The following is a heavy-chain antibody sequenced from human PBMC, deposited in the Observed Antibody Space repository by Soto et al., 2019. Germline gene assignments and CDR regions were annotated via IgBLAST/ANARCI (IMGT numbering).Heavy chain of an antibody. CDR2: VSTNGAT. CDR3: ARADYEILTGYYSQWYFDL. Sequence: SETLPLRYTVSEDFIVSYDWNWIRQTTGKRLEWIGRVSTNGATNYNPSLESRVTMSVDTSKNQFSLKLTSVTAADTAVYFCARADYEILTGYYSQWYFDLWGRGTLVTVSS. V-gene: IGHV4-4*07. D-gene: IGHD3-9*01. J-gene: IGHJ2*01. CDR1: EDFIVSYD.